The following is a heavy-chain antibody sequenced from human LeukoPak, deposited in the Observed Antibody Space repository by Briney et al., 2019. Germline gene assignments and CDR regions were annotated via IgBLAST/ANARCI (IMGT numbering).Heavy chain of an antibody. J-gene: IGHJ6*02. D-gene: IGHD4-11*01. CDR2: ISGTGGTT. CDR1: GFTFSSFG. Sequence: QTGGSLRLSYAVSGFTFSSFGMNWVRQAPGKGLEWVSVISGTGGTTDYADSVKGRFTISRDNSKNTLYLQMNSLRAEDTAVYYCAKDLSSNYYYYYGMDVWGQGTTVTVSS. V-gene: IGHV3-23*01. CDR3: AKDLSSNYYYYYGMDV.